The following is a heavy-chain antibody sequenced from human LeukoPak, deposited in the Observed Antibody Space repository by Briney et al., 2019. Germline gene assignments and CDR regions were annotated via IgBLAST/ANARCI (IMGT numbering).Heavy chain of an antibody. CDR2: IYYSGST. D-gene: IGHD6-6*01. CDR3: ARRRQLGSYWYFDL. Sequence: SETLSLTYTVSGDSISSYYWSWIRQPPGKGLEWIGYIYYSGSTYYNPSLKSRVTISVDTSKNQFSLNLSSVTAADTAVYYCARRRQLGSYWYFDLWGRGTLVTVSS. V-gene: IGHV4-59*01. J-gene: IGHJ2*01. CDR1: GDSISSYY.